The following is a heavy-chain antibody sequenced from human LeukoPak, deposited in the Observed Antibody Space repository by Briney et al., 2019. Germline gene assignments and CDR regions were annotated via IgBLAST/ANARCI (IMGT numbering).Heavy chain of an antibody. CDR2: ISAYNGNT. CDR3: ARDPWGSYSSSWYRY. CDR1: GYTFTSYG. J-gene: IGHJ4*02. Sequence: ASVKVSCKASGYTFTSYGISWVRQAPGQGLEWMGWISAYNGNTNYAQKLQGRVTMTTDTSTSTAYMELRSLRSDDTAVYYCARDPWGSYSSSWYRYWGQGTLATVSS. V-gene: IGHV1-18*01. D-gene: IGHD6-13*01.